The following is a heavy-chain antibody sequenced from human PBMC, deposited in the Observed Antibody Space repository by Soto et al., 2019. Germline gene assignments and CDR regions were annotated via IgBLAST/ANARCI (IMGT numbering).Heavy chain of an antibody. D-gene: IGHD3-10*01. CDR1: GFTFSTYA. CDR3: AKDQEKYYGSGMYIFYCFGMDV. Sequence: EVQLLESGGGLVQPGGSLRLSCATSGFTFSTYAMTWVRQAPGKGLEWVSTISGSGGSTYYADSVKGRFTISRDHSKNTLYLEVNSLRAEDTAIYYCAKDQEKYYGSGMYIFYCFGMDVWGQGTPVTVSS. CDR2: ISGSGGST. V-gene: IGHV3-23*01. J-gene: IGHJ6*02.